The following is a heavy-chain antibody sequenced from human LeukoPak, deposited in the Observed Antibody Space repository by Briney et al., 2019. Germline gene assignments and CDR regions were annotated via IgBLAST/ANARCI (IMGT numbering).Heavy chain of an antibody. Sequence: ASVKVSCKASGNVFTSNYMHWVRQAPGQGLEWMGVINPSGVSTTNAQKFQGRVTVTRDMSTSTVYMELSSLSSEDTAVYYCARYYDSRGNFDFWGQGTLATVSS. J-gene: IGHJ4*02. CDR1: GNVFTSNY. V-gene: IGHV1-46*01. D-gene: IGHD3-22*01. CDR3: ARYYDSRGNFDF. CDR2: INPSGVST.